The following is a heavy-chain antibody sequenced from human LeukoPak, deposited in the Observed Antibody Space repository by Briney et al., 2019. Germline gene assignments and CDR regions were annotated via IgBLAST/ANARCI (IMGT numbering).Heavy chain of an antibody. J-gene: IGHJ3*02. CDR3: AKEQGAGPDAFDI. CDR2: ISGSGGST. V-gene: IGHV3-23*01. CDR1: GVTFSSYS. Sequence: GGSLRLSCAASGVTFSSYSMSWVRRAPGKGLEWVSAISGSGGSTYYAASVKGRFPISRENSKTTLYLQMSRLRAEDTAVYYCAKEQGAGPDAFDISGQGTMVTVSS.